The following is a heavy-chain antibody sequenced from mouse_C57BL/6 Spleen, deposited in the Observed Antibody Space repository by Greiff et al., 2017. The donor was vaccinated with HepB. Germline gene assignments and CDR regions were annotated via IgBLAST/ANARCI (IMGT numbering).Heavy chain of an antibody. V-gene: IGHV3-5*01. CDR2: IYYSGTI. CDR1: GISITTGNYR. J-gene: IGHJ4*01. Sequence: EVKLMESGPGLVKPSQTVFLTCTVTGISITTGNYRWSWIRQFPGNKLEWIGYIYYSGTITYNPSLTSRTTITRDTPKNQFFLEMNSLTAEDTATYYCARSLYYYAMDYWGQGTSVTVSS. CDR3: ARSLYYYAMDY.